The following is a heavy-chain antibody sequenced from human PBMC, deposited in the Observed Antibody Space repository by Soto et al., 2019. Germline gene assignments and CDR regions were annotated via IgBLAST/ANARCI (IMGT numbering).Heavy chain of an antibody. Sequence: EVQLLESGGGLVQPGGSLRLSCAASGFTFSSYAMNWVRQAPGKGLEWVSVISGSGGSTYYADAVKGRFTISRAKSKNLVHLPMNSLGAEDPAVYYCATRTVGWYVDLWGRGTLVTVSS. CDR2: ISGSGGST. CDR1: GFTFSSYA. J-gene: IGHJ2*01. CDR3: ATRTVGWYVDL. D-gene: IGHD4-17*01. V-gene: IGHV3-23*01.